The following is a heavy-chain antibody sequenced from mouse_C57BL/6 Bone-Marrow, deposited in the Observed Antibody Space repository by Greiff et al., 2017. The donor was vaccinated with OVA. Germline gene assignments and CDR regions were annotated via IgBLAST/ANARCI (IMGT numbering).Heavy chain of an antibody. J-gene: IGHJ4*01. D-gene: IGHD1-1*01. V-gene: IGHV5-6*01. Sequence: EVQGVESGGDLVKPGGSLKLSCAASGFTFSSYGMSWVRQTPDKRLEWVATISSGGSYTYYPDSVKGRFTISRDNAKNTLYLQMSSLKSEDTAMYYCARLPYYYGSSYIGYAMDYWGQGTSVTVSS. CDR2: ISSGGSYT. CDR1: GFTFSSYG. CDR3: ARLPYYYGSSYIGYAMDY.